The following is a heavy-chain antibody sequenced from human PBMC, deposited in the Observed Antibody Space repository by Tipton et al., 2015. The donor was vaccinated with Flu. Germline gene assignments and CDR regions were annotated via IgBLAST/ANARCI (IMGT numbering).Heavy chain of an antibody. Sequence: TLSLTCAVYGGSFSGYYWSWIRQPPGKGLEWIGEINHSGSTNYNPSLKSRVTISVDTSKNQFSLKLSSVTAADTAVYYCARATMVRGVILRYYYGMDVWGQGTTVTVSS. D-gene: IGHD3-10*01. CDR3: ARATMVRGVILRYYYGMDV. CDR2: INHSGST. CDR1: GGSFSGYY. V-gene: IGHV4-34*01. J-gene: IGHJ6*02.